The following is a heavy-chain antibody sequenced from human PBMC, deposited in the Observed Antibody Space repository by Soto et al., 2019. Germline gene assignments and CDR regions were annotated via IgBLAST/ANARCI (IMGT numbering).Heavy chain of an antibody. CDR2: IYYSGST. Sequence: DTVSLTVTVSGCSVSSGSYYWSWIRQPPGKGLEWIGYIYYSGSTNYNPSLKSRVIISVDTSKNQFSLKVTSVTAADTAVYYCARFGFGESLDYWGQGTMVTVSS. D-gene: IGHD3-10*01. J-gene: IGHJ4*02. CDR1: GCSVSSGSYY. CDR3: ARFGFGESLDY. V-gene: IGHV4-61*01.